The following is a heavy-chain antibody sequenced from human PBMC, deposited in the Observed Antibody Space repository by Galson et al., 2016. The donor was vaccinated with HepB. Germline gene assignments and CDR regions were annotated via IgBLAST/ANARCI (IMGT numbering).Heavy chain of an antibody. CDR1: GFSFSNYE. CDR3: ARDALGTWDLTT. CDR2: ISGGGETT. Sequence: SLRLSCAASGFSFSNYEMNWVRQAPGKGLEWVAYISGGGETTYYADSVRGRFTISRDNARDSVFLQMTSRRVEDTARYYCARDALGTWDLTTWGQGTLVSVSS. V-gene: IGHV3-48*03. D-gene: IGHD1-26*01. J-gene: IGHJ1*01.